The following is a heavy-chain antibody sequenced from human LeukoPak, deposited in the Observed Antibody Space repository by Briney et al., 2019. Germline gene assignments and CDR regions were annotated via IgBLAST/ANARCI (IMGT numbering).Heavy chain of an antibody. CDR3: VGDDTGFDP. Sequence: SETLSPTCAVSGASISSYSCWSWTRQPAGKGLEWIGRVFTSGSTDYNPSLKSRVTMSLDTSKNQFSLKLRSVTAADTAVYYCVGDDTGFDPWGQGTLVTVSS. V-gene: IGHV4-4*07. CDR1: GASISSYSC. J-gene: IGHJ5*02. CDR2: VFTSGST.